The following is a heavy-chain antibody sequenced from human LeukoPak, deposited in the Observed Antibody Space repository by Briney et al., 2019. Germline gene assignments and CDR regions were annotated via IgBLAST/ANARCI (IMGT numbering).Heavy chain of an antibody. J-gene: IGHJ3*02. CDR3: ARGAGVGAYIPFDI. CDR1: GFTFSSYS. D-gene: IGHD1-26*01. CDR2: ISNSGSYI. Sequence: PGGSLRLSCGASGFTFSSYSMKWVRQAPGKGLEWVSSISNSGSYIYYKDSLKGRFTISRDNAKNSLYLQMNSLRAEDTAVYYCARGAGVGAYIPFDIWGQGTMVTVSS. V-gene: IGHV3-21*06.